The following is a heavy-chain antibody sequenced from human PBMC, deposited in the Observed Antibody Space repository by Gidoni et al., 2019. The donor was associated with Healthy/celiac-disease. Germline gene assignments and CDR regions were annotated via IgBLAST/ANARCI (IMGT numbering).Heavy chain of an antibody. Sequence: QVQLVQSGAEVKTPGASVQVSCKASGYTFTSYGISWVRQAPGPGLEWMGWISAYNGNTNDAQELQGRCTMTTDTSTSTAYMELRSLRSDDTAVYYCARDLRITMIVVVISDAFDIWGQGT. D-gene: IGHD3-22*01. CDR1: GYTFTSYG. CDR2: ISAYNGNT. CDR3: ARDLRITMIVVVISDAFDI. V-gene: IGHV1-18*04. J-gene: IGHJ3*02.